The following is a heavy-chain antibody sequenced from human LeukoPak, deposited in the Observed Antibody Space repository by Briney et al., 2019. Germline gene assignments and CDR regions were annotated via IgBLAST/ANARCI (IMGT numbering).Heavy chain of an antibody. CDR1: GFTVSSNY. CDR3: ARDFRGYYYGMDV. Sequence: GGSLSLSCAASGFTVSSNYMSWVRQAPGKGLEWVSVIYSGGSTYCADSVKGRFTISRDNSKNTLYLQMNSLRAEDTAVYYCARDFRGYYYGMDVWGQGTTVTVSS. CDR2: IYSGGST. D-gene: IGHD5-24*01. V-gene: IGHV3-53*01. J-gene: IGHJ6*02.